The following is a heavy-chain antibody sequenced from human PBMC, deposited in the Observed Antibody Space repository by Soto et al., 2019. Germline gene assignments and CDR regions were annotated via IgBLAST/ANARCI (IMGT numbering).Heavy chain of an antibody. Sequence: QVQLVQSGAEVKPPGASVKVSCKASGYSFSNYDINWVRQATGQGLEWMGWMNPNSGKPDYAQKFQGRLTMTMDTSIGTAYMELSSLRSEDTAVYYCARGSYEILTGSPYIDVWGRGTTVTVSS. CDR2: MNPNSGKP. CDR1: GYSFSNYD. V-gene: IGHV1-8*01. J-gene: IGHJ6*03. CDR3: ARGSYEILTGSPYIDV. D-gene: IGHD3-9*01.